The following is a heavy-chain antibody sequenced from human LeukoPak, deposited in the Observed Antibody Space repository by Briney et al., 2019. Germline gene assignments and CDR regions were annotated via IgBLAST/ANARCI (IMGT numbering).Heavy chain of an antibody. Sequence: ASVKVSCKASGYTFTGYYMHWVRQAPGQGLEWMGRINPNSGGTNYAQKFQGRVTMTRDTSTSTVYMELSSLRSEDTAVYYCARDWARYSGSYSYDEYYFDYWGQGTLVTVSS. CDR1: GYTFTGYY. CDR3: ARDWARYSGSYSYDEYYFDY. D-gene: IGHD1-26*01. J-gene: IGHJ4*02. CDR2: INPNSGGT. V-gene: IGHV1-2*06.